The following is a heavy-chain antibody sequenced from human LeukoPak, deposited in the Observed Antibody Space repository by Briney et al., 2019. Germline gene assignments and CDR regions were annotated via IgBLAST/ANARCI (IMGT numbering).Heavy chain of an antibody. D-gene: IGHD2-15*01. CDR3: ARGAWATRLGS. Sequence: SETLSLTCAVYGESLNSYYWRWVRHPPAEGLEWIGEIYESGTTKYNTSLKSRVTISMVPSKQQFSLSLNSVTAADTAVYYCARGAWATRLGSWGLGTPVIVSS. V-gene: IGHV4-34*01. J-gene: IGHJ4*02. CDR2: IYESGTT. CDR1: GESLNSYY.